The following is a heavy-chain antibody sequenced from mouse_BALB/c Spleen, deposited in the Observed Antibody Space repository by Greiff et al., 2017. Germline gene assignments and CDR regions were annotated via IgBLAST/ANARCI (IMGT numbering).Heavy chain of an antibody. J-gene: IGHJ4*01. V-gene: IGHV3-2*02. Sequence: EVKLQESGPGLVKPSQSLSLTCTVTGYSITSDYAWNWIRQFPGNKLEWMGYISYSGSTSYNPSLKSRISITRDTSKNQFFLQLNSVTTEDTATYYCARGFYYGYETSYAMDYWGQGTSVTVSS. CDR2: ISYSGST. CDR1: GYSITSDYA. D-gene: IGHD2-2*01. CDR3: ARGFYYGYETSYAMDY.